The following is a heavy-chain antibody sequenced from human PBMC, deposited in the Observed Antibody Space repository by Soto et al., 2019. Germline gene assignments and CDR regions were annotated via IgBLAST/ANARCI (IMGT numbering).Heavy chain of an antibody. CDR3: ARVAGYSSGWYYFDY. V-gene: IGHV3-23*01. CDR1: GFTFSSYA. Sequence: PGGSLRLSCAASGFTFSSYAMSWVRQATGKGLDWLSGISGNGGTTYSADSVKGRFTISRDNSRSTLYLQLSSLRAEDTALYYCARVAGYSSGWYYFDYWGQGALVTVSS. CDR2: ISGNGGTT. D-gene: IGHD6-19*01. J-gene: IGHJ4*02.